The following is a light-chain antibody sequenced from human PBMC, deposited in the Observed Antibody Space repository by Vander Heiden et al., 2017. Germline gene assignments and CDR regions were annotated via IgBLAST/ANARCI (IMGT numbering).Light chain of an antibody. CDR1: QPVSSSY. Sequence: IVLTPSPGTLSFSPGHRATLSCRATQPVSSSYLAWYQQKPGQAPRLLISGASSRATGIPDRFSGSGSGTDFTLTISRLEPEDFAVYYCQQYDSSPQTFGGGTKVEIK. CDR3: QQYDSSPQT. V-gene: IGKV3-20*01. CDR2: GAS. J-gene: IGKJ4*01.